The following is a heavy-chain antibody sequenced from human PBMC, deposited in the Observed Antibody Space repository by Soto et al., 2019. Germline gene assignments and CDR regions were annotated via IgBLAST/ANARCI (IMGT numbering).Heavy chain of an antibody. J-gene: IGHJ6*02. Sequence: SETLSLTCTVSGGSISSGGYYWSWIRQHPGKGLEWIGYIYYSGSTYYNPSLKSRVTISVDTSKNQFSLKLSSVTAADTAVYYCARDRWNLMGYYYGMDVWGQGTTVTVSS. CDR2: IYYSGST. V-gene: IGHV4-31*03. D-gene: IGHD2-8*01. CDR1: GGSISSGGYY. CDR3: ARDRWNLMGYYYGMDV.